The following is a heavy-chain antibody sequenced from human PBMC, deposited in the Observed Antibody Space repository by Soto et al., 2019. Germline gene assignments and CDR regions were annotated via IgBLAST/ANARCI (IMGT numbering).Heavy chain of an antibody. Sequence: QVQLVESGGGVVQPGRSLRLSCAASGFTFSSYGMHWVRQAPGKGLEWVAVISYDGSNKYYADSVKGRFTISRDNSKNTLYLQMNSLRAEDTAVYYCAKDRAGASYSGSYYYYYGMDVW. CDR3: AKDRAGASYSGSYYYYYGMDV. CDR1: GFTFSSYG. V-gene: IGHV3-30*18. D-gene: IGHD1-26*01. J-gene: IGHJ6*01. CDR2: ISYDGSNK.